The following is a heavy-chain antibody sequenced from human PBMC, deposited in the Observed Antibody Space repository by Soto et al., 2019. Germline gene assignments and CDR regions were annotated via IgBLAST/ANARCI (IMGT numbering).Heavy chain of an antibody. Sequence: QVQLVQSGAEVKKPGASVKVSCKASGYTFTSYGISWVRQAPGQGLEWMGWISAYNGNTNYAQKLQGRVTMTTDTSTSTAYMELRSLRSDETAVYYCARDLAYCSSTSCYAVVAFDIWGQGTMVTVSS. V-gene: IGHV1-18*01. CDR2: ISAYNGNT. CDR3: ARDLAYCSSTSCYAVVAFDI. J-gene: IGHJ3*02. CDR1: GYTFTSYG. D-gene: IGHD2-2*01.